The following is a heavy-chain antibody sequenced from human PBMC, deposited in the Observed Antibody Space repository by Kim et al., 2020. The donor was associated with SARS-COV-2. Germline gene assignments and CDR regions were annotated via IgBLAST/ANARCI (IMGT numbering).Heavy chain of an antibody. CDR2: IDPSDSYT. CDR1: GYSFTSYW. CDR3: ARSGCSSTSCDDY. J-gene: IGHJ4*02. D-gene: IGHD2-2*01. V-gene: IGHV5-10-1*01. Sequence: GESLKISCKGSGYSFTSYWISWVRQMPGKGLEWMGRIDPSDSYTNYSPSFQGHVTISADKSISTAYLQWSSLKASDTAMYYCARSGCSSTSCDDYWGQGTLVTVSS.